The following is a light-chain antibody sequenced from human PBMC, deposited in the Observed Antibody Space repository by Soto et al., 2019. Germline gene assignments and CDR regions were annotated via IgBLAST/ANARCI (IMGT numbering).Light chain of an antibody. CDR2: QDN. Sequence: SYELTQPPSVSVSPGQTASITCSGAKFGDKYVCWYQQRPGQSPVLVIYQDNRRPSGIPERFSGSNSGNTATLTISGTQALDEADYYCQAWDSSTLVVFGAGTKVTVL. V-gene: IGLV3-1*01. J-gene: IGLJ1*01. CDR3: QAWDSSTLVV. CDR1: KFGDKY.